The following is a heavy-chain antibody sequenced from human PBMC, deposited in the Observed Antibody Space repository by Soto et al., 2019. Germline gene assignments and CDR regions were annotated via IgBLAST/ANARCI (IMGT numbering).Heavy chain of an antibody. CDR3: ARHHSDGLDC. CDR2: SYYSGTT. CDR1: GGSIISDGYY. V-gene: IGHV4-39*01. Sequence: QLQLQESGPGLVKPSETLSLTCTVSGGSIISDGYYWAWVRQPPGKGLEWIGNSYYSGTTNYAPSLKSRVTVSVDTSKNQFSLKLISVTAADTAVYFCARHHSDGLDCWGKGTLVTVSS. J-gene: IGHJ4*02. D-gene: IGHD6-13*01.